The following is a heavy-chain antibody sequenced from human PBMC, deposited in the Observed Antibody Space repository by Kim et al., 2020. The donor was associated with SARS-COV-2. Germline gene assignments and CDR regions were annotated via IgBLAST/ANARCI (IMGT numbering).Heavy chain of an antibody. D-gene: IGHD3-10*01. CDR2: ISGGGVST. CDR3: AKDWGFTYGSGSFFDC. Sequence: GGSLRLSCAASGFTFSSYVMSWVRQAPGKGLEWVSAISGGGVSTYYADSVKGRFTISRDNSKNTLYLQMNSLRAEDTAVYYCAKDWGFTYGSGSFFDCWGQGTLVTVSS. V-gene: IGHV3-23*01. CDR1: GFTFSSYV. J-gene: IGHJ4*02.